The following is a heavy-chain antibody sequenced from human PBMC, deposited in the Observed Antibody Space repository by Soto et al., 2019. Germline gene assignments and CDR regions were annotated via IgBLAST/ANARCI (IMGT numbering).Heavy chain of an antibody. CDR1: GFTFSSYA. CDR3: ARVGRLHYFDY. CDR2: ISYDGSNK. D-gene: IGHD4-17*01. J-gene: IGHJ4*02. Sequence: QVQLVESGGGMVQPGRSLRLSCAASGFTFSSYAMHWVRQAPGKGLEWVAVISYDGSNKYYADSVKGRFTISRDNSKNTLFLQMNSLRAEDTAVYYCARVGRLHYFDYWGQGTLVTVSS. V-gene: IGHV3-30-3*01.